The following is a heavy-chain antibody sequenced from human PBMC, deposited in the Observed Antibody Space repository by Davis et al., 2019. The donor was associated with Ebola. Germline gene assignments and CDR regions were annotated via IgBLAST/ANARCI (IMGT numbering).Heavy chain of an antibody. V-gene: IGHV1-69*13. CDR3: ARGLTMIQAWGMDV. Sequence: SVKVSCKASGGTFSRYVISWVRQAPGQGLEWMGGIIPIFGTANYAQKFQGRVTITADEPTSTAYMELSSLRSEDTAVYYCARGLTMIQAWGMDVWGQGTTVTVSS. CDR1: GGTFSRYV. J-gene: IGHJ6*02. CDR2: IIPIFGTA. D-gene: IGHD3-22*01.